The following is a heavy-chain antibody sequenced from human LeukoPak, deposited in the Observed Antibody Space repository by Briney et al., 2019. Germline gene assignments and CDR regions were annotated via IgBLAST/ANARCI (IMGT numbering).Heavy chain of an antibody. CDR1: GFTFSSYA. Sequence: GGSLRLSCAASGFTFSSYAMSWVRQAPGKGLEWVSAISGSGGSTYYADSVKGRFTISRDNSKNTLYLQMNSLRAEDTAVYYCAKDWSGYYDSSGDYWGQGTLVTVSS. J-gene: IGHJ4*02. CDR2: ISGSGGST. D-gene: IGHD3-22*01. CDR3: AKDWSGYYDSSGDY. V-gene: IGHV3-23*01.